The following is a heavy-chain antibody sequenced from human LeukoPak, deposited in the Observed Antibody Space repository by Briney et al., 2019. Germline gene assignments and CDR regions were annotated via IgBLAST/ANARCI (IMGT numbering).Heavy chain of an antibody. J-gene: IGHJ4*02. V-gene: IGHV3-7*01. CDR3: AGGSRNYDFWSGALHFDY. CDR2: IKQDGSEK. Sequence: GGSLRLSCAASGFTFSSYWMSWVRQAPGKGLEWVANIKQDGSEKYYVDSVKGRFTISRDNAKNSLYLQMNSLRAEDTAVYYCAGGSRNYDFWSGALHFDYWGQGTLVTVSS. CDR1: GFTFSSYW. D-gene: IGHD3-3*01.